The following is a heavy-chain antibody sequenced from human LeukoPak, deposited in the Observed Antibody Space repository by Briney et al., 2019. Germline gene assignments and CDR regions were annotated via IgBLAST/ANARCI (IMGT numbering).Heavy chain of an antibody. CDR3: ARAPSSSSWNY. CDR2: IYSGGST. CDR1: GFTFSSYA. V-gene: IGHV3-53*04. J-gene: IGHJ4*02. Sequence: GGSLRLSCAASGFTFSSYAMSWVRQAPGKGLEWVSVIYSGGSTYYADSVKGRFTISRHNSKNTLYLQMNSLRAEDTAVYYCARAPSSSSWNYWGQGTLVTVSS. D-gene: IGHD6-13*01.